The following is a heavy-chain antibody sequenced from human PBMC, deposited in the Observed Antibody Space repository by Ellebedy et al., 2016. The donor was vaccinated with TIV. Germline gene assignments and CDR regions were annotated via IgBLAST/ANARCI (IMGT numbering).Heavy chain of an antibody. CDR1: GFTFRNYG. J-gene: IGHJ4*02. Sequence: GESLKISCAASGFTFRNYGMHWVRQAPGKGLEWVAVIWYDGSIQYSADSVKGRFTISRDNSKNTLFLQMNGLRAEDTAVYYCARDRAGIEVAAYFDYWGQGTLVTVSS. D-gene: IGHD6-19*01. CDR2: IWYDGSIQ. V-gene: IGHV3-33*08. CDR3: ARDRAGIEVAAYFDY.